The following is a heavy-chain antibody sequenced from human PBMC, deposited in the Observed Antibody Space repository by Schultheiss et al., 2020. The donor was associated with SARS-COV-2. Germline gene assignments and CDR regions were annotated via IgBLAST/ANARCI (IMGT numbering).Heavy chain of an antibody. CDR3: ARAPIAVAGTEWYFDL. J-gene: IGHJ2*01. CDR1: GFTFSSYW. Sequence: GGSLRLSCAASGFTFSSYWMSWVRQAPGKGLEWVANIKQDGSEKYYVDSVKGRFTISRDNAKNSLYLQMNSLRAEDTAVYYCARAPIAVAGTEWYFDLWGRGTLVTVSS. V-gene: IGHV3-7*01. CDR2: IKQDGSEK. D-gene: IGHD6-19*01.